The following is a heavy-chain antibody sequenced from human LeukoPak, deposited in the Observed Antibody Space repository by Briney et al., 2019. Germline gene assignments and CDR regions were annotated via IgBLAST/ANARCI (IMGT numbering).Heavy chain of an antibody. V-gene: IGHV4-38-2*02. CDR3: ARGSRDGPSAVEGDY. CDR1: GYSISSGYY. J-gene: IGHJ4*02. D-gene: IGHD6-19*01. Sequence: SETLSLTCTVSGYSISSGYYWGWIRQPPGKGLEWIGNIYHSGSTYYNPSLKSRVTISLDTSKNQFSLKLSSVTAADTAVYYCARGSRDGPSAVEGDYWGQGTLVTVSS. CDR2: IYHSGST.